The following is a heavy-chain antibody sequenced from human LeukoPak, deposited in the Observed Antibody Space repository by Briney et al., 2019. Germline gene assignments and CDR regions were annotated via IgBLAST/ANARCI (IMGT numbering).Heavy chain of an antibody. D-gene: IGHD1-26*01. V-gene: IGHV4-59*01. CDR2: IYYSGST. CDR1: GGSISSYY. Sequence: SETLSLTCTVSGGSISSYYWSWIRQPPGKGLEWIGYIYYSGSTNYNPSLKSRVTISVDTSKNQFSLKLSSVTAADTAVYYCAREKEVGATGEFDYRGQGTLVTVSS. CDR3: AREKEVGATGEFDY. J-gene: IGHJ4*02.